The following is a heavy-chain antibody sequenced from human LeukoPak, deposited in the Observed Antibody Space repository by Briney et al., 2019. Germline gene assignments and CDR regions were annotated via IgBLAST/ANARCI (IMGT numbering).Heavy chain of an antibody. D-gene: IGHD6-13*01. V-gene: IGHV4-34*01. CDR1: GGSFSGYY. CDR2: INHSGST. J-gene: IGHJ5*02. Sequence: SETLSLTCAVYGGSFSGYYWSWIRQPPGNGLEWIGEINHSGSTNYNPSLKSRVTISVDTSKNQFSLKLSSVTAADTAVYYCARRVSLYWFDPWGQGTLVTVSS. CDR3: ARRVSLYWFDP.